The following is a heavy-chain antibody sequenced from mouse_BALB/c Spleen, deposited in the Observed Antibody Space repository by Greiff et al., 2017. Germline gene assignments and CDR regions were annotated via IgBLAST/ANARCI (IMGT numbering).Heavy chain of an antibody. CDR2: IHYSGST. V-gene: IGHV3-1*02. Sequence: EVKLLESGPDLVKPSQSLSLTCTVTGYSITSGYSWPWIRQFPGNKLEWMGYIHYSGSTNYNPSLKSRISITRDTSKNQFFLQLNSVTTEDTATYYRAREGLDSSGYVLFDYWGQGTTLTVSS. CDR1: GYSITSGYS. J-gene: IGHJ2*01. D-gene: IGHD3-2*01. CDR3: AREGLDSSGYVLFDY.